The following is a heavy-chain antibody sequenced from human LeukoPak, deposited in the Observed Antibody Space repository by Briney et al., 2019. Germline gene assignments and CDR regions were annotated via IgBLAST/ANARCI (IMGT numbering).Heavy chain of an antibody. CDR1: GGSINSYY. Sequence: PSETLSLTCTVSGGSINSYYWSWIRQPPGKGLEWIGYIYYSGSTYYNPSLKSRVTISVDTSKNQFSLKLSSVTAADTAVYYCARDLEGWGQGTLVTVSS. J-gene: IGHJ4*02. CDR2: IYYSGST. CDR3: ARDLEG. D-gene: IGHD1-1*01. V-gene: IGHV4-30-4*01.